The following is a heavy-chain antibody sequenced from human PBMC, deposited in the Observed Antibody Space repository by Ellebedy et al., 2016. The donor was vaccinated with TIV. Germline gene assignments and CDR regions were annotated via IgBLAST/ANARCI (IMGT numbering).Heavy chain of an antibody. Sequence: ASVKVSXKASRYTFTSYAMHWVRQAPGQRLEWMGWINAGNGNTKYSQKFQGRVTITRDTSASTAYMELSSLRSEDTAVYYCARDQDYTLRRSNWFDPWGQGTLVTVSS. CDR3: ARDQDYTLRRSNWFDP. D-gene: IGHD4-11*01. CDR1: RYTFTSYA. CDR2: INAGNGNT. J-gene: IGHJ5*02. V-gene: IGHV1-3*01.